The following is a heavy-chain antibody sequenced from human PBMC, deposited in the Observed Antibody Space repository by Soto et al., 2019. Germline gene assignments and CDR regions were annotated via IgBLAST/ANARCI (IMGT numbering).Heavy chain of an antibody. J-gene: IGHJ3*01. Sequence: QVLLVQSGTEVKKPGSSVKVSCQASGGTSSDYALTWVRQAPGQGLEWMGGIIPIFGTANYAQRFQGRVSITAEESSSTAYMELSSLKSEDTAVYYCAGSFKYGSGTFDALDVWGHGTMVMVSS. CDR1: GGTSSDYA. CDR2: IIPIFGTA. CDR3: AGSFKYGSGTFDALDV. V-gene: IGHV1-69*01. D-gene: IGHD3-10*01.